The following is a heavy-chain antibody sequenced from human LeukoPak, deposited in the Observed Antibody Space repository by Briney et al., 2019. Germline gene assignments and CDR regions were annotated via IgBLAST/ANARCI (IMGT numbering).Heavy chain of an antibody. Sequence: SETLSLTCTVSGGSISSYYWSWIRQPAGKGLEWIGRIYTSGSTNYNPSLKSRVTMSVDTSKNQFSLKLSSVTAADTAVYYCARGATIFGVVKNWYFDLWGRGTLVTVSS. V-gene: IGHV4-4*07. J-gene: IGHJ2*01. D-gene: IGHD3-3*01. CDR2: IYTSGST. CDR1: GGSISSYY. CDR3: ARGATIFGVVKNWYFDL.